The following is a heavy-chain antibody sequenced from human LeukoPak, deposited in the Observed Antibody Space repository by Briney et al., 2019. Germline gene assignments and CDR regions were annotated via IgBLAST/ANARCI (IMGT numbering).Heavy chain of an antibody. D-gene: IGHD6-19*01. V-gene: IGHV3-48*03. CDR1: GFIFSSYE. J-gene: IGHJ4*02. Sequence: GGSLRLSCAASGFIFSSYEMNWVRQAPGKGLEWVSYISSSGSTIYYAESVKGRFTISRDNAKNSLYLKMNSLRAEDTAVYQCARDLIFYSSGSDYWGQGTLVTVSS. CDR3: ARDLIFYSSGSDY. CDR2: ISSSGSTI.